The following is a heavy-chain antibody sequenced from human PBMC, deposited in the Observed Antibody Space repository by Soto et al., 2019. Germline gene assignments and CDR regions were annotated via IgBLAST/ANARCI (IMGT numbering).Heavy chain of an antibody. CDR2: IRSKAYGGTT. V-gene: IGHV3-49*03. J-gene: IGHJ6*02. D-gene: IGHD3-9*01. CDR1: GFTFGDYA. CDR3: TVNIKHSWLSYYYGMDV. Sequence: PGGSLRLSCTASGFTFGDYAMSWFRQAPGKGLEWVGFIRSKAYGGTTEYAASVKGRFTISRDDSKSIAYLQMNSLKTEDTAVYYCTVNIKHSWLSYYYGMDVWGQGTTVTVSS.